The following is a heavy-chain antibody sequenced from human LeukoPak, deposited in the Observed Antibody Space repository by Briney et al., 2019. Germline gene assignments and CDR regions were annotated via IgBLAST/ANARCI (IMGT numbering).Heavy chain of an antibody. D-gene: IGHD3-22*01. CDR1: GGSISSSSYY. CDR3: ARDGGYYDSSGYSRHDAFDI. J-gene: IGHJ3*02. V-gene: IGHV4-39*07. CDR2: IYYSGST. Sequence: SETLSLTCTVSGGSISSSSYYWGWIRQPPGKGLEWIGSIYYSGSTNYNPSLKSRVTISVDTSKNQLSLKLSSVTAADTAVYYCARDGGYYDSSGYSRHDAFDIWGQGTMVTVSS.